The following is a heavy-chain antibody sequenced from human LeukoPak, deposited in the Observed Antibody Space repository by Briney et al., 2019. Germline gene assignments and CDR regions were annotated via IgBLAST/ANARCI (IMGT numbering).Heavy chain of an antibody. Sequence: GGSLRLFCAASGFSFSTYWMHWVRQAPGKGLVWVSQINPDGSSTDYADSVKGRFTSSRDNAKNTVYLQMNSLRAEDTAVYYCARVGRTPPFNWGQGTLVTVSS. V-gene: IGHV3-74*01. CDR3: ARVGRTPPFN. J-gene: IGHJ4*02. CDR1: GFSFSTYW. CDR2: INPDGSST.